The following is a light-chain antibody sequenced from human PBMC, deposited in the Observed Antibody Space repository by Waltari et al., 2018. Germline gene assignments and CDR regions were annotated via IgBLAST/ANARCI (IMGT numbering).Light chain of an antibody. J-gene: IGLJ2*01. CDR2: EVS. V-gene: IGLV2-8*01. CDR3: SSYAGSNAVV. Sequence: QSALTQPPSASGSPGQSVTISCTGTSSDVGGYNYVSWYQQHTGKAPKLMIYEVSKRPAGVPVRFSGSKSGNTAPLTVSGLQAEDESDYYCSSYAGSNAVVFGGGTKLTVL. CDR1: SSDVGGYNY.